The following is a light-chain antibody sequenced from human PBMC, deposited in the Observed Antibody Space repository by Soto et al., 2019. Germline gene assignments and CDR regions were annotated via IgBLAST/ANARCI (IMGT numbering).Light chain of an antibody. Sequence: ALTQPASVSGSPGQSITISCTGTSSDVGAYNYVSWYQQHPGKAPKLMIYEVSNRPSGVSDRFSASKSGNTASLTISGLQAEDEADYYCSSYTRDSTVVFGGGTKLTVL. CDR1: SSDVGAYNY. CDR3: SSYTRDSTVV. V-gene: IGLV2-14*01. CDR2: EVS. J-gene: IGLJ2*01.